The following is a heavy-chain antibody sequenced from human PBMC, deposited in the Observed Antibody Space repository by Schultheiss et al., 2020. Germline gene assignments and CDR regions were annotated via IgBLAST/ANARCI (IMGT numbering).Heavy chain of an antibody. Sequence: GGSLRLSCAASGFTFSSYSMNWVRQAPGKGLEWVSSISSSSSYIYYADSVKGRFTISRDNAKNSLYLQMNSLRAEDTAVYYCARAGNRWECCSSTSCYWSADYYYYGMDVWGQGTTVTVSS. V-gene: IGHV3-21*01. J-gene: IGHJ6*02. D-gene: IGHD2-2*01. CDR3: ARAGNRWECCSSTSCYWSADYYYYGMDV. CDR1: GFTFSSYS. CDR2: ISSSSSYI.